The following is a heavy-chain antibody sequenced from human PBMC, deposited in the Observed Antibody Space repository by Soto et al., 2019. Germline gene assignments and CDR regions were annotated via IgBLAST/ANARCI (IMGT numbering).Heavy chain of an antibody. J-gene: IGHJ6*03. CDR3: TTDIGPNWNYVFVGNYYYMDV. V-gene: IGHV3-15*01. Sequence: EVQLVESGGGLVKPGGSLRLSCAASGFTFSNAWMSWVRQAPGKGQEWVGRIKSKTDGGTTDYAAPVKGRFTISRDDSKNTLYLKMNSMKTEDTAVYYCTTDIGPNWNYVFVGNYYYMDVWGKGTTVTVSS. CDR2: IKSKTDGGTT. CDR1: GFTFSNAW. D-gene: IGHD1-7*01.